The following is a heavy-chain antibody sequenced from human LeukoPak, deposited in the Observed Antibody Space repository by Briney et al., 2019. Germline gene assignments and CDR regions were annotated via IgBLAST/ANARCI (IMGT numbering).Heavy chain of an antibody. Sequence: TGGSLRLSFAAPGFTFSSYAMHWVRQAPGKGLEWVAVISYDGSNKYYADSVKGRFTISRDNSKNTLYLQMNSLRAEDTAVYYCARGGPITFGGVIVIPPDYWGQGTLVTVSS. CDR2: ISYDGSNK. CDR1: GFTFSSYA. J-gene: IGHJ4*02. D-gene: IGHD3-16*02. V-gene: IGHV3-30-3*01. CDR3: ARGGPITFGGVIVIPPDY.